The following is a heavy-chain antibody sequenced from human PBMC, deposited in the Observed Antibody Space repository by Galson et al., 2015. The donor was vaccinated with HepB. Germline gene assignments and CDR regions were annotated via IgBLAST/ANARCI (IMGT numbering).Heavy chain of an antibody. V-gene: IGHV3-73*01. CDR1: GFTFSGSA. CDR3: TRRVPAAIPHPAYWYFDL. Sequence: SLRLSCAASGFTFSGSAMHWVRQASGKGLEWVGRIRSKANSYATAYAASVKGRFTISRDDSKNTAYLQMNSLKTEDTAVYYCTRRVPAAIPHPAYWYFDLWGRGTLVTVSS. J-gene: IGHJ2*01. D-gene: IGHD2-2*02. CDR2: IRSKANSYAT.